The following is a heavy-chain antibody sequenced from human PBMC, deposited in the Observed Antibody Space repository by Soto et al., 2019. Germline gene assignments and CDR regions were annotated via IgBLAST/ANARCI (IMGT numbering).Heavy chain of an antibody. V-gene: IGHV1-8*01. CDR1: GYTFTSYD. J-gene: IGHJ3*02. CDR2: MNPNSGNT. CDR3: ARGFWSGYYWGSDISHKNAFDI. D-gene: IGHD3-3*01. Sequence: GASVKVSCTDSGYTFTSYDINWVRQATGQGLEWMGWMNPNSGNTGYAQKFQGRVTMTRNTSISTAYMELSSLRSEDTAVYYCARGFWSGYYWGSDISHKNAFDIWGQGTMVTVSS.